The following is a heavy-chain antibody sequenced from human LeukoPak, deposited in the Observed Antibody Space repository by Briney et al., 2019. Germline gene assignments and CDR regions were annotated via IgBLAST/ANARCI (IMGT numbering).Heavy chain of an antibody. D-gene: IGHD3-22*01. J-gene: IGHJ5*02. CDR3: ATSLVPDSSGYYQNWFDP. CDR2: FDPEDGET. CDR1: GGTFSSYA. V-gene: IGHV1-24*01. Sequence: ASVKVSCKASGGTFSSYAISWVRQAPGQGLEWMGGFDPEDGETIYAQKFQGRVTMTEDTSTDTAYMELSSLRSEDTAVYYCATSLVPDSSGYYQNWFDPWGQGTLVTVSS.